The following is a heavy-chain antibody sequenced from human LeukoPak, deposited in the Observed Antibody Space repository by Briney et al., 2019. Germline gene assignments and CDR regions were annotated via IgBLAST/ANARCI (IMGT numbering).Heavy chain of an antibody. Sequence: SVKVSCKASGYTFTGYYMHWVRQAPGQGLEWMGGIIPIFGTANYAQKFQGRVTITADESTSTAYMELSSLRSEDTAVYYCAREDVLPFSRYFDYWGQGTLVTVSS. CDR3: AREDVLPFSRYFDY. D-gene: IGHD3-3*02. V-gene: IGHV1-69*13. CDR1: GYTFTGYY. J-gene: IGHJ4*02. CDR2: IIPIFGTA.